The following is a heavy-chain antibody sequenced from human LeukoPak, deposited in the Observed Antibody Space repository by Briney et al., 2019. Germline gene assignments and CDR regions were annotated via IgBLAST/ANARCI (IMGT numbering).Heavy chain of an antibody. CDR1: GFIFSNYE. CDR2: INRGGGIA. CDR3: AALWFDP. V-gene: IGHV3-48*03. J-gene: IGHJ5*02. Sequence: PRGSLRLSCAASGFIFSNYEMNWVRQAPGKGLEWVSYINRGGGIAYYVDSVRGRFTISRDNTKNALYLQMNSLRAEDTAVYYCAALWFDPWGQGTLVTVPS.